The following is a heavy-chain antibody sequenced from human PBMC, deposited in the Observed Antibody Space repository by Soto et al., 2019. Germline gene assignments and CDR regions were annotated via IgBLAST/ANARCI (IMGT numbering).Heavy chain of an antibody. J-gene: IGHJ5*02. CDR3: ARVGPPADP. CDR2: INAYNGDT. CDR1: GYTFTRYG. Sequence: ASVKVSCKTSGYTFTRYGIGWVRQAPGQGLEWMGWINAYNGDTNYAQKVQGRLSMTRDTSTTTAFMELSSLRSEDTAVYYCARVGPPADPWGQGTLVTVSS. V-gene: IGHV1-18*01.